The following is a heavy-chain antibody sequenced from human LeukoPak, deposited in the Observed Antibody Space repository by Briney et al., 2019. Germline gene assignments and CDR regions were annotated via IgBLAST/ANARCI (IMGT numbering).Heavy chain of an antibody. D-gene: IGHD6-13*01. CDR1: GFTFSTYW. CDR2: IKEDGSEK. CDR3: ARDTTAGRGYFDY. V-gene: IGHV3-7*04. Sequence: GGSLRLSCAASGFTFSTYWMSWVRQAPGKGLEWVANIKEDGSEKYYVDSVKGRFTISRDNAKNSLYLQMNSLRAEDTAVYCCARDTTAGRGYFDYWGQGTLVTVSS. J-gene: IGHJ4*02.